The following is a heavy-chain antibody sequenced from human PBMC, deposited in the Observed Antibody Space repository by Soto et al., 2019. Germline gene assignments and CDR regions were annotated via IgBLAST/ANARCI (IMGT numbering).Heavy chain of an antibody. CDR1: GFTFSSYW. CDR2: IKQDGSEE. V-gene: IGHV3-7*01. CDR3: ARVGLRFLEWLFNPGYGMDV. Sequence: EVQLVESGGGLVQPGGSLRLSCAASGFTFSSYWMSWVRQAPGKGLEWVANIKQDGSEEYYVDSVKGRFTISRDNAKNSLYLQLNSLRAEDTAVDYCARVGLRFLEWLFNPGYGMDVWGQGTTVTVSS. D-gene: IGHD3-3*01. J-gene: IGHJ6*02.